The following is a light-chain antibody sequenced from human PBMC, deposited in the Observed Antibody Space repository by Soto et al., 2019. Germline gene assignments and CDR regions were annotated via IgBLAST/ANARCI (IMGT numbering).Light chain of an antibody. CDR1: QSISSY. CDR2: AAS. CDR3: HQSYSTPLT. Sequence: DIQMTQSPSSLSASVGDRVTITCRASQSISSYLNWYQQKPGKAPKLLIYAASSLQSGVPSRFSGSGSGTDFTHTISSLQPEDCGTYYCHQSYSTPLTLGGGTKGDIK. J-gene: IGKJ4*01. V-gene: IGKV1-39*01.